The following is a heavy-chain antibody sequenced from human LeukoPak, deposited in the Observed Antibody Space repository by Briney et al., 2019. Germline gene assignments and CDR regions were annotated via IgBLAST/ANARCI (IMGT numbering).Heavy chain of an antibody. Sequence: PSETLSLTCTVSGGSISSYYWSWIRQPAGKGLEWIGRIYTSGSTNYNPSLKSRVTMSVDTSKNQFSLKLSSVTAADTAVYYCARTPFMGPSDLYYYYYYYMDVWGKGTTVTVSS. CDR1: GGSISSYY. CDR3: ARTPFMGPSDLYYYYYYYMDV. D-gene: IGHD3-10*01. V-gene: IGHV4-4*07. CDR2: IYTSGST. J-gene: IGHJ6*03.